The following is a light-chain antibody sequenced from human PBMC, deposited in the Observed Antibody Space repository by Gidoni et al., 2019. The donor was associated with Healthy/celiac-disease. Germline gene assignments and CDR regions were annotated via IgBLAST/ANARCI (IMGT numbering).Light chain of an antibody. Sequence: QSVLTPPPSVSAAPGQRVTISCTGSSSNIEAGYDVHWYQQLPGTAPKPLIYGNSNRPSGVPVRFSGSKSGTSASLAITGLQAEDEADYYCQSYDSSLSCWVFGGGTKLTVL. V-gene: IGLV1-40*01. J-gene: IGLJ3*02. CDR1: SSNIEAGYD. CDR2: GNS. CDR3: QSYDSSLSCWV.